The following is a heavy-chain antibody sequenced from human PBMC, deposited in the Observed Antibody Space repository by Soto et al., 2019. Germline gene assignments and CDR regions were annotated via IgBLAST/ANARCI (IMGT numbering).Heavy chain of an antibody. Sequence: GESLKISCKGSGYSFTSYWIGWVRQMPGKGLEWMGIIYPGDSDTRYSPSFQGQVTISADKSISTAYLQWSSLKASDTAMYYCGTLHRERPETGEGPFDYWGQGTLVTVSS. CDR2: IYPGDSDT. D-gene: IGHD7-27*01. CDR3: GTLHRERPETGEGPFDY. J-gene: IGHJ4*02. V-gene: IGHV5-51*01. CDR1: GYSFTSYW.